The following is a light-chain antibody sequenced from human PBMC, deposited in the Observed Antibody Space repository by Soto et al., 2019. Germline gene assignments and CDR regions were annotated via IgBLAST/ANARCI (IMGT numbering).Light chain of an antibody. J-gene: IGLJ2*01. CDR1: SSDVGGYNY. Sequence: QSVLTQPASVSGSPGQSITISCTGTSSDVGGYNYVSWYQQHPGKAPKLMIYNVSNRPSGVSNRFSGSTSGNTASLTISGLQAEDEGHYYCSSFTSTNTVLFGGGTKLTVL. CDR3: SSFTSTNTVL. CDR2: NVS. V-gene: IGLV2-14*01.